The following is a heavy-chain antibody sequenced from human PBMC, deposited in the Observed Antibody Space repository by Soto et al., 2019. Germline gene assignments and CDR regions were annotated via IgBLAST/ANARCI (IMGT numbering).Heavy chain of an antibody. D-gene: IGHD3-3*01. CDR1: GFTFNNYA. CDR3: AKADYDFWSGYYGYYYYYGMDV. CDR2: ISGSGGST. Sequence: EVQLLESGGILVGPGGSLRLSCAASGFTFNNYAMNWVRQAPGKGLEWVSAISGSGGSTYYADSVKGRFTISRDNSKNTLYLQMNSLRAEDTAVYYCAKADYDFWSGYYGYYYYYGMDVWGQGTTVTVSS. J-gene: IGHJ6*02. V-gene: IGHV3-23*01.